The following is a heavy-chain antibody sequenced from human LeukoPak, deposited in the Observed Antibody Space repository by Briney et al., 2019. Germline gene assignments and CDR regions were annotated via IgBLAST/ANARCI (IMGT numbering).Heavy chain of an antibody. J-gene: IGHJ4*02. CDR3: ARDHNWGFDY. CDR2: ISPTYDI. V-gene: IGHV3-48*02. D-gene: IGHD7-27*01. Sequence: GGSLTLSCAPSGFILSIFAMNWVRPAPGKGLEWVSYISPTYDIYYSDSVRGRFTISRDNAKNSLYLQMNSLRDEDTAVYYCARDHNWGFDYWGQGTLVAVSS. CDR1: GFILSIFA.